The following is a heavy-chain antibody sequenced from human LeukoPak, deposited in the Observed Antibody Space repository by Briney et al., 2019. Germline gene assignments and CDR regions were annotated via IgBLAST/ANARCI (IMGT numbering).Heavy chain of an antibody. J-gene: IGHJ2*01. Sequence: GASVKVSCKASGYIFTDYYMHWVRQAPGQELGWMGRINPNSGGTNYAQKFQGRVTMTRDTSISTAYMELSRLRSDDTAVYYCARGAPTSTMIVVVVARNWYFDLWGRGTLVTVSS. CDR3: ARGAPTSTMIVVVVARNWYFDL. V-gene: IGHV1/OR15-1*04. D-gene: IGHD3-22*01. CDR2: INPNSGGT. CDR1: GYIFTDYY.